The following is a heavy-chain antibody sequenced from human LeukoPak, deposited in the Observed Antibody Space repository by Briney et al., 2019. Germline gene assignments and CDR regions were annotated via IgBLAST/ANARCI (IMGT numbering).Heavy chain of an antibody. Sequence: GGSLRLSCAASGFTFSSYSMSWVRQAPGKGLEWVSSISSSSSYIYYADSVKGRFTISRDNAKNSLYLQMNSLRAEDTAVYYCARGAYGSGSYSFDYWGQGTLVTVSS. CDR3: ARGAYGSGSYSFDY. J-gene: IGHJ4*02. CDR1: GFTFSSYS. CDR2: ISSSSSYI. D-gene: IGHD3-10*01. V-gene: IGHV3-21*04.